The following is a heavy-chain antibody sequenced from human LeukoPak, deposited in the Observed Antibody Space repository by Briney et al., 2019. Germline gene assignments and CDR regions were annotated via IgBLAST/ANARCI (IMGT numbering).Heavy chain of an antibody. J-gene: IGHJ4*02. CDR3: ARDRWGTAMVDY. V-gene: IGHV3-7*01. D-gene: IGHD5-18*01. Sequence: PGGSLRLSCAASGFTFSSYWMSWVRQAPGKGLEWVANIKQDGSEKYYVDSMKGRFTISRDNAKNSVYLEMNSLRVEDTAVYYCARDRWGTAMVDYWGQGTLVTVSS. CDR2: IKQDGSEK. CDR1: GFTFSSYW.